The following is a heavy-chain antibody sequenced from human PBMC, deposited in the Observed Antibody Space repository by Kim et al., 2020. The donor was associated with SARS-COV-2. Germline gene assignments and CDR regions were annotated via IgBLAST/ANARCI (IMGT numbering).Heavy chain of an antibody. D-gene: IGHD3-10*01. CDR1: GFIVRTNY. Sequence: GGSLRLSCAASGFIVRTNYMSWVRQAPGKGLEWVAVLYSGGSTYYADSVKDRFTISRQNSKNTLYLQMNSLRSDDTAVYYCARAGMLRGVVLSLDSWGQGTLVTVSS. CDR3: ARAGMLRGVVLSLDS. CDR2: LYSGGST. J-gene: IGHJ4*02. V-gene: IGHV3-53*01.